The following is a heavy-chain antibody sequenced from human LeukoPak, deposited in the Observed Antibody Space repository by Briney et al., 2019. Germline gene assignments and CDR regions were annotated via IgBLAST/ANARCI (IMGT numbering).Heavy chain of an antibody. D-gene: IGHD3-3*01. CDR1: GFTFSSYS. CDR2: ISSSSSYI. J-gene: IGHJ6*02. V-gene: IGHV3-21*04. Sequence: GGSLRLSCAASGFTFSSYSMNWVRQAPGKGLEWVSSISSSSSYIYYADSVKGRFTISRDNAKNSLYLQMNSLRAEDTAVYYCARDRSIFGVVIAYYYYGMDVWGQGTTVTISS. CDR3: ARDRSIFGVVIAYYYYGMDV.